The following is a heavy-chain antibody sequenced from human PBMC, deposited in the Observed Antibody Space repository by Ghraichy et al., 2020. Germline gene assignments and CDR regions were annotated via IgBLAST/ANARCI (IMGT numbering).Heavy chain of an antibody. CDR3: ARDAYSYDIYYYYGMDV. J-gene: IGHJ6*02. CDR2: INNDGTST. D-gene: IGHD5-18*01. CDR1: GFTFSTYW. Sequence: GGSLNISCAASGFTFSTYWMHWVRQAPGKGLVWVSCINNDGTSTSYADSVKGRFTISRDNAKNTLYLQINSLRAEDAAVYYCARDAYSYDIYYYYGMDVWGQGTTVTVSS. V-gene: IGHV3-74*01.